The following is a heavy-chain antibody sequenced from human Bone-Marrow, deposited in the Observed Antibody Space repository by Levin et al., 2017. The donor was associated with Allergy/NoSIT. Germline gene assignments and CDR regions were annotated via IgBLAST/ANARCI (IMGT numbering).Heavy chain of an antibody. CDR3: ARERVYYSGSGQRYGMDV. V-gene: IGHV4-59*01. J-gene: IGHJ6*02. CDR2: MYNSGVT. D-gene: IGHD3-10*01. Sequence: SSETLSLTCTVSGGSISGYYWSWIRQPPGKGLEWIGYMYNSGVTNYNASLKSRVSMSVDSSKNQFSLSLSSVTAADTAVYYCARERVYYSGSGQRYGMDVWDQGTTVIVSS. CDR1: GGSISGYY.